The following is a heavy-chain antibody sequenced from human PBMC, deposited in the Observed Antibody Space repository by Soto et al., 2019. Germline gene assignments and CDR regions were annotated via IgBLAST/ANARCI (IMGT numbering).Heavy chain of an antibody. J-gene: IGHJ5*02. V-gene: IGHV1-8*01. CDR2: MNPNSGNT. CDR3: ARVSTVLLWFGELYWFDP. D-gene: IGHD3-10*01. Sequence: ASVKVSCKASGYTFTSYDINCVRQATGQGLEWMGWMNPNSGNTGYAQKFQGRVTMTRNTSISTAYMELSSLRSEDTAVYYCARVSTVLLWFGELYWFDPWGQGTLVTVSS. CDR1: GYTFTSYD.